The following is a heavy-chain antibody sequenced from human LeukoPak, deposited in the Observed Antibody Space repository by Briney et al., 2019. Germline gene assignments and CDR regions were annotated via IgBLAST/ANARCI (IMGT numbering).Heavy chain of an antibody. V-gene: IGHV2-5*02. CDR1: GFSLTTSGVG. Sequence: SGPTLVKPTQTLTLTCTFSGFSLTTSGVGVGWIRQPPGKALECLALIYWDDDKRYSPSLKSRLTITKDTSKNQVVLTMTNMDPVDTATYYCAHWSTAAAGKDWGQGTLVTVSS. CDR3: AHWSTAAAGKD. CDR2: IYWDDDK. D-gene: IGHD6-13*01. J-gene: IGHJ4*02.